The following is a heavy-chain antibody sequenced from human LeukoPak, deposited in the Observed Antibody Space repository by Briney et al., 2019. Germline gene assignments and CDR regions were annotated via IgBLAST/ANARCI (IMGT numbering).Heavy chain of an antibody. V-gene: IGHV1-2*02. Sequence: ASVKVSCKASGYTFTGYYMHWVRQAPGQGLEWMGWINPNSGGTNYAQKFQGRVTMTRDTSISTAYMELSRLRSDDTAVYYCARDGAVTMIVVRYYYMDVWGKGTTVTVSS. CDR3: ARDGAVTMIVVRYYYMDV. CDR1: GYTFTGYY. CDR2: INPNSGGT. J-gene: IGHJ6*03. D-gene: IGHD3-22*01.